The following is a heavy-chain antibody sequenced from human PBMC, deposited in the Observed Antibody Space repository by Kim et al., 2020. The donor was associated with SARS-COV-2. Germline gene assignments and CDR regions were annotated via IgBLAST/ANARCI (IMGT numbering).Heavy chain of an antibody. J-gene: IGHJ6*02. D-gene: IGHD1-26*01. Sequence: GESLKISCQGSGYNFRDFWIVWVRQMPGKGLEVMGIIYPGDSDTRYTPSFRGQVTISADNSISTAYLHWSSLKASDSAIYYCTRLSWGAGMIFHKEHREGRQGLAVWGQGITVTVSS. CDR1: GYNFRDFW. V-gene: IGHV5-51*01. CDR2: IYPGDSDT. CDR3: TRLSWGAGMIFHKEHREGRQGLAV.